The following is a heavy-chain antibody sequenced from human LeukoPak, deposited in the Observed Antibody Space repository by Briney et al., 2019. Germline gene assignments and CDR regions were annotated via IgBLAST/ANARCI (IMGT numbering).Heavy chain of an antibody. D-gene: IGHD3-16*01. Sequence: SETLSLTCTVSGYSISSGYYWGWIRQPPGKGLEWFGSIYHSGSTYYNPSLKSRVTISVDTSKNQFSLKLSSVTAADTAVYYCARTPRTFFEVYFDYWGQGTLVTVSS. CDR2: IYHSGST. CDR3: ARTPRTFFEVYFDY. CDR1: GYSISSGYY. V-gene: IGHV4-38-2*02. J-gene: IGHJ4*02.